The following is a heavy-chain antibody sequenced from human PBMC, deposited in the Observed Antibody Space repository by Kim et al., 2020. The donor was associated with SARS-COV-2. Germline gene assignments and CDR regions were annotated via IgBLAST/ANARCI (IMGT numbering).Heavy chain of an antibody. CDR3: ARDSGITGTTYYGMDV. Sequence: GGSLRLSCAASGFTFSDYYMSWIRQAPGKGLEWVSYISSSSSYTNYADSVKGRFTISRDNAKNSLYLQMNSLRAEDTAVYYCARDSGITGTTYYGMDVWGQGTTVTVSS. V-gene: IGHV3-11*06. CDR2: ISSSSSYT. D-gene: IGHD1-7*01. CDR1: GFTFSDYY. J-gene: IGHJ6*02.